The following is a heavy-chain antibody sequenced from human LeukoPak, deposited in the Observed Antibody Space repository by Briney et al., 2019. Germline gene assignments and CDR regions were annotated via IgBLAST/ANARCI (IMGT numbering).Heavy chain of an antibody. D-gene: IGHD6-13*01. J-gene: IGHJ6*03. CDR2: IRYDGSNK. V-gene: IGHV3-30*02. Sequence: GGSTRLSCAASGFTFSSYGMHWVRQAPGEGLEWVAFIRYDGSNKYYADSVKGRFTISRDNSKNTLYLQMNSLRAEDTAVYYCAKEAIAHAYYYYYMDVWGKGTTVTISS. CDR1: GFTFSSYG. CDR3: AKEAIAHAYYYYYMDV.